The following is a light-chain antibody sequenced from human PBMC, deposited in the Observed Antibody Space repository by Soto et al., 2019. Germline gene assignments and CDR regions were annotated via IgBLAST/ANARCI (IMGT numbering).Light chain of an antibody. CDR2: GAS. CDR1: QSVGSSY. J-gene: IGKJ1*01. V-gene: IGKV3-20*01. Sequence: EIVLTQSPGTLSLSQGERATLSCRASQSVGSSYFAWYQQKPAQAPRLLIYGASSRAPGIPDRFSGRGSGTDFTLTISRLEPEDFAVYYCQQYGSSPWTFGQGTKVE. CDR3: QQYGSSPWT.